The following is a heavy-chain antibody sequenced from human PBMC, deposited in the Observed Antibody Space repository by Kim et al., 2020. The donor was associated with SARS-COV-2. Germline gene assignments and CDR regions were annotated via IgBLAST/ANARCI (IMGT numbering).Heavy chain of an antibody. CDR1: GGSFSGYY. V-gene: IGHV4-34*01. D-gene: IGHD5-18*01. J-gene: IGHJ4*02. CDR2: INHSGST. CDR3: ARPKGRNWLWFFDY. Sequence: SETLSLTCAVYGGSFSGYYWSWIRQPPGKGLEWIGEINHSGSTNYNPSLKSRVTISVDTSKNQFSLKLSSVTAADTAVYYCARPKGRNWLWFFDYWGQGTLVTVSS.